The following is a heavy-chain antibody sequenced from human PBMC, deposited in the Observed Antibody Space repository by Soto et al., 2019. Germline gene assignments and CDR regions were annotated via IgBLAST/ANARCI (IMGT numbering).Heavy chain of an antibody. CDR1: GYTFTSYG. CDR3: ARVYSSGTLGEYYFDY. J-gene: IGHJ4*02. V-gene: IGHV1-18*01. D-gene: IGHD6-19*01. Sequence: ASVKVSCKASGYTFTSYGISWVRQAPGQGLEWMGWISAYNGNTNYAQKLQGRVTMTTDTSTSTAYMELRSLRSDDTAVYYCARVYSSGTLGEYYFDYWGQGTLVTVSS. CDR2: ISAYNGNT.